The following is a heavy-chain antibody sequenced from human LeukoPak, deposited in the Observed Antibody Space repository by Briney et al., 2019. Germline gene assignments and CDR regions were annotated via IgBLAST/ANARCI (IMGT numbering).Heavy chain of an antibody. Sequence: PSQTLSLTCTVSGGSISSGGYYWSWIRQHPGKGLEWIGYIYYSGSTYYNPSLKSRVTVSVDTSKNQFSLKLSSVTAADTAVYYCARLHYDFWSGYTPSGMDVWGQGTTVTVSS. D-gene: IGHD3-3*01. CDR1: GGSISSGGYY. CDR2: IYYSGST. CDR3: ARLHYDFWSGYTPSGMDV. J-gene: IGHJ6*02. V-gene: IGHV4-31*03.